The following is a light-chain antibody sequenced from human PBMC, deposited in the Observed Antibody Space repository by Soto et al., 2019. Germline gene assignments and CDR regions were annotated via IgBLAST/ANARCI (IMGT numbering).Light chain of an antibody. CDR3: QQSYSTPWT. Sequence: DIVMTQSLESLAVSLGERATINCKSSQSVLYSSTNKNYLAWYQQKEGQPPRLLIYWAFTRESGVPDRFSGSGSGTDFTLTISSLQAEDVAVYYCQQSYSTPWTFGQGTKVEIK. CDR2: WAF. J-gene: IGKJ1*01. V-gene: IGKV4-1*01. CDR1: QSVLYSSTNKNY.